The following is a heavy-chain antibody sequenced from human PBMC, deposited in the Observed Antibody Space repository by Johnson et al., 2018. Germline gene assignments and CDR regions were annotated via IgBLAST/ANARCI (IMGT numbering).Heavy chain of an antibody. Sequence: QVQLVESGGGVVQXGRSXRLXCAASGFTFSSYGMHWVRQAPGKGLEWVAVISYDGSNKYYADSVKGRFTISRDNSKNTLYLQMNSLRDEDTAVYYCAREAWVRGLVGDVWGQGTTVTVSS. V-gene: IGHV3-30*03. CDR3: AREAWVRGLVGDV. J-gene: IGHJ6*02. CDR1: GFTFSSYG. D-gene: IGHD2-2*01. CDR2: ISYDGSNK.